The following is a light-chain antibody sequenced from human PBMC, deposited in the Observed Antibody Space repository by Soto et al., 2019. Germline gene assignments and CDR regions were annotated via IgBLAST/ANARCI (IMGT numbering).Light chain of an antibody. CDR2: EVS. CDR1: SSDIGSHNS. CDR3: SSYTSTNTWV. J-gene: IGLJ3*02. V-gene: IGLV2-14*01. Sequence: QSALTQPASVSGSPGQSITVSCSGSSSDIGSHNSVSWYQQHAGQAPKLLIYEVSDRPSGVSDRFSGSKFGNTASLTISGLQADDEADYYCSSYTSTNTWVFGGGTKVTVL.